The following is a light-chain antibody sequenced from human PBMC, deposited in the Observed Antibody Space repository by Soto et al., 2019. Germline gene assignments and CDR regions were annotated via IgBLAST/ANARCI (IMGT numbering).Light chain of an antibody. J-gene: IGKJ1*01. CDR1: QSISSW. Sequence: DIQMTQSPSTLSASVGDRVTITCRASQSISSWLAWYQQKPGKAPKLLIYKASSLESGVPSRFSGSGSGTEFTLTISSLQPDDFATYYCQQYNSYSRATFGQGTKVKIK. V-gene: IGKV1-5*03. CDR3: QQYNSYSRAT. CDR2: KAS.